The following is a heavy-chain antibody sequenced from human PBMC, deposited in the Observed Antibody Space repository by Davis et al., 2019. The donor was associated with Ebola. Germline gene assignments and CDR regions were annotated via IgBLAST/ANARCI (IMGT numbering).Heavy chain of an antibody. CDR3: ARHAGKFSSSWYRTSWFDP. Sequence: ASVQVSCKASGYTFTSYGISWVRQAPGQGLEWMGWISAYNGNTNYAQKLQGRVTITRDTSASTAYMELSSLRSEDTAVYYCARHAGKFSSSWYRTSWFDPWGQGTLVTVSS. CDR2: ISAYNGNT. V-gene: IGHV1-18*01. D-gene: IGHD6-13*01. CDR1: GYTFTSYG. J-gene: IGHJ5*02.